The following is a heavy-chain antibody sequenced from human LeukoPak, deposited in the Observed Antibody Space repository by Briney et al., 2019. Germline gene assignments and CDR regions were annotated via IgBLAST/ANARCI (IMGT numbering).Heavy chain of an antibody. J-gene: IGHJ3*02. CDR1: GGTFSSYA. CDR2: IIPIFGTA. D-gene: IGHD3-22*01. CDR3: ARVPGLYYYDSSGYPTIDI. Sequence: GASVKVSCKASGGTFSSYAISWVRQAPGQGLEWMGRIIPIFGTANYAQKFQGRVTITTDESTSTAYMELSSLRSEDTAVYYCARVPGLYYYDSSGYPTIDIWGQGTMVTVSS. V-gene: IGHV1-69*05.